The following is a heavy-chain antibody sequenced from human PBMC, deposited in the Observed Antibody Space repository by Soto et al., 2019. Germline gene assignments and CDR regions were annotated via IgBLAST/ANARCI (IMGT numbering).Heavy chain of an antibody. J-gene: IGHJ4*02. V-gene: IGHV1-18*04. CDR1: GYTFTGYG. CDR2: ISAYNGNT. D-gene: IGHD5-12*01. CDR3: ARDSGYNYPYYFDY. Sequence: ASVKVSCKASGYTFTGYGISWVRQAPGQGLEWMGWISAYNGNTNYAQKLQGRVTMTTDTSTSTAYMELRSLRSDDTAVYYCARDSGYNYPYYFDYWGQGTLVTVSS.